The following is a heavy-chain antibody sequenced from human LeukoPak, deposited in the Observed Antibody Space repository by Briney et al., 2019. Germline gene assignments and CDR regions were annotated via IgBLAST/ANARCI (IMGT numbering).Heavy chain of an antibody. J-gene: IGHJ4*02. CDR2: IYSGGST. D-gene: IGHD1-26*01. CDR1: GFTVSSNY. V-gene: IGHV3-53*01. CDR3: ARDSTSGGLDY. Sequence: PGGSLRLSCAASGFTVSSNYMSWVRQAPGKGPEWVSVIYSGGSTYYADSVKGRFTISRDNSKNTLYLQMNSLRAEDTAVYYCARDSTSGGLDYWGQGTLVTVSS.